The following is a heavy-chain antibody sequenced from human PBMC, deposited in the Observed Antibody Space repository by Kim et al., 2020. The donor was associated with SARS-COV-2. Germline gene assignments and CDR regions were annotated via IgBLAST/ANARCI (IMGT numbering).Heavy chain of an antibody. Sequence: GGSLRLSCAASGFTFSSYAMSWVRQAPGKGLEWVSAISDSGGSTYYADSVKGRFTISRDNSKNTLYLQMNSLRAEDTAIYYCAKLVRGYCSSTSCPNWFDPWGQRTLVTVSS. CDR2: ISDSGGST. J-gene: IGHJ5*02. CDR1: GFTFSSYA. D-gene: IGHD2-2*01. CDR3: AKLVRGYCSSTSCPNWFDP. V-gene: IGHV3-23*01.